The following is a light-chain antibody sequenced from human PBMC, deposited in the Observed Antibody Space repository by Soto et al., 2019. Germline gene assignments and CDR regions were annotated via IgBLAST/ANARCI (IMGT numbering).Light chain of an antibody. CDR3: QQSNDWSQT. J-gene: IGKJ1*01. CDR1: HNIGRN. Sequence: EVVLTQSPDTLSVSPGERATLSCRAAHNIGRNLAWYQQKPGQAPRLLIYGASISATGIPARSGGSGAGTEFTLTMSTLEFEDFALYYCQQSNDWSQTFGRGSKVE. CDR2: GAS. V-gene: IGKV3D-15*03.